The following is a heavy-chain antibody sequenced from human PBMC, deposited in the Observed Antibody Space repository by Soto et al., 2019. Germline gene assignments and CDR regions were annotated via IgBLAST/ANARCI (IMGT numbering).Heavy chain of an antibody. D-gene: IGHD6-13*01. J-gene: IGHJ4*02. CDR2: ISYDGSNK. V-gene: IGHV3-30-3*01. CDR3: ARDRGIAAACSRFDY. CDR1: GFTFSSYA. Sequence: QVQLVESGGGVVQPGRSLRLSCAGSGFTFSSYAMHWVRQAPGKGLEWVAVISYDGSNKYYADSVKGRFTISRDNSKNTLYLPMNSLGAEDTAVYYCARDRGIAAACSRFDYCGQGTLVTVSS.